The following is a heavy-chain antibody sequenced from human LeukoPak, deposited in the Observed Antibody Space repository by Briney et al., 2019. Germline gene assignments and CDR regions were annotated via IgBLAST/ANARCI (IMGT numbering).Heavy chain of an antibody. CDR1: GFTFDTYG. D-gene: IGHD3-22*01. J-gene: IGHJ6*03. CDR3: ARYFVVIKAGYYYFYMDV. Sequence: PGGSLRLSCAASGFTFDTYGTSCDRQAQREGLEWDSGINWNGGSTGYADSVKGRFTISRDNAKNFLYLQMNSLRAEDTALDYCARYFVVIKAGYYYFYMDVWGKGTTVTVSS. CDR2: INWNGGST. V-gene: IGHV3-20*04.